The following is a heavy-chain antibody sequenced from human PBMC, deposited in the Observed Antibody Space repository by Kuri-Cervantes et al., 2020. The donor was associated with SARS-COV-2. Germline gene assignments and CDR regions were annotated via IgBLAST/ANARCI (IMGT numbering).Heavy chain of an antibody. V-gene: IGHV1-69*04. CDR1: GGTFSSYT. Sequence: SVKVSCKASGGTFSSYTISWVRQAPGQGLEWMGRIIPILGIANYAQKFQGRVTITEDKSTSTAYMELSSLRSEDTAVYYCARELLAAAGSHAFDIWGQGTMVTVSS. D-gene: IGHD6-13*01. CDR2: IIPILGIA. J-gene: IGHJ3*02. CDR3: ARELLAAAGSHAFDI.